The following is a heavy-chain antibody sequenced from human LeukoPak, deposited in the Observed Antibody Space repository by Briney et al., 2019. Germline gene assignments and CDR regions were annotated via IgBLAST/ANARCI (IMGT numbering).Heavy chain of an antibody. CDR3: ASSSGRPPYYFDY. CDR2: IYPGDSDT. D-gene: IGHD6-19*01. Sequence: GESLKISCKCSGYSFTSYWIGWVRQMPGKGLEWMGIIYPGDSDTRYSPSFQGQVTISADKSISTAYLQWSSLKASDTAMYYRASSSGRPPYYFDYWGQGTLVTVSS. V-gene: IGHV5-51*01. CDR1: GYSFTSYW. J-gene: IGHJ4*02.